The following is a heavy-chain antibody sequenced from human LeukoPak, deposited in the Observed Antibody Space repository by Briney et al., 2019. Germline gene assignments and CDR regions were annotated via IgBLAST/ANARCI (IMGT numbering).Heavy chain of an antibody. CDR2: IIPILGIA. CDR1: GGTFSSYA. D-gene: IGHD5-24*01. Sequence: SVKVSCKASGGTFSSYAISWVRQAPGQGLEWMGRIIPILGIANYAQKFQGRVTITADKSTSTAYMELSSLRSEDTAMYYCARDSGRDGYNPFDYWGQGTLVTVSS. CDR3: ARDSGRDGYNPFDY. V-gene: IGHV1-69*04. J-gene: IGHJ4*02.